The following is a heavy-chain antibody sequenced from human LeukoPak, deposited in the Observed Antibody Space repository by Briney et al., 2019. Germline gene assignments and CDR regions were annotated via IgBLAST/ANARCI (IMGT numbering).Heavy chain of an antibody. CDR1: GFTFSSYA. Sequence: GGSLRLSCAASGFTFSSYAMSWVRQAPGKGLEWVSAISGSGGSTYYADSVKGRFTISRDNSKNTLYLQMNSLRAEDTAVYYCAKGDCGSTSCYSCYWGQGTLVTVSS. D-gene: IGHD2-2*02. J-gene: IGHJ4*02. V-gene: IGHV3-23*01. CDR2: ISGSGGST. CDR3: AKGDCGSTSCYSCY.